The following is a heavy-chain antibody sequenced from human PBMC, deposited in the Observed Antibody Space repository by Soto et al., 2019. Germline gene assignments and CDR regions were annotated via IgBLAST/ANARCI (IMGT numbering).Heavy chain of an antibody. CDR2: INPSGGST. CDR3: ARDREIATAVAGNFDY. J-gene: IGHJ4*02. Sequence: ASVKVSCKASGYTFTSYYMHWVRQAPGQGLEWMGIINPSGGSTSYAQKFQGRVTMTRDTSTSTVYMELSSLRSEDTAVYYCARDREIATAVAGNFDYWGQGTLVTVSS. V-gene: IGHV1-46*03. CDR1: GYTFTSYY. D-gene: IGHD6-19*01.